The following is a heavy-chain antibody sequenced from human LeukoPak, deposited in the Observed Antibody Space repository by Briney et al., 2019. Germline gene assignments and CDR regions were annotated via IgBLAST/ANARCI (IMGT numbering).Heavy chain of an antibody. CDR1: GFTFSSYA. J-gene: IGHJ4*02. CDR2: ISGSGGST. D-gene: IGHD3-10*01. Sequence: PGGSLRLSCAASGFTFSSYAMSWVRKAPGKGLEWVSAISGSGGSTYYADSVKGRFTISRDNSKNTLYLQMNSLRAEDTAVYYCAKVISLLWFGEFDYWGQGTLVTVSS. V-gene: IGHV3-23*01. CDR3: AKVISLLWFGEFDY.